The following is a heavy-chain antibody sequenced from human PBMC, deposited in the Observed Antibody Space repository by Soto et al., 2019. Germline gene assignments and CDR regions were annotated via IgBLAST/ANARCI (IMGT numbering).Heavy chain of an antibody. J-gene: IGHJ5*02. CDR2: ISWNSGSI. Sequence: GGSLRLSCAASGFTFDDYAMHWVRQAPGKGLEWVSGISWNSGSIGYADSVKGRFTISRDNAKNSLYLQMNSLRAEDTALYYCAKDNWFCGSCSDGGFDPWGQGTLVTVSS. V-gene: IGHV3-9*01. D-gene: IGHD2-15*01. CDR1: GFTFDDYA. CDR3: AKDNWFCGSCSDGGFDP.